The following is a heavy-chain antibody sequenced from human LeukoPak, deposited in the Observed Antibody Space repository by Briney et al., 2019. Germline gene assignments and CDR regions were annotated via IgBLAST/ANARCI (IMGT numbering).Heavy chain of an antibody. D-gene: IGHD3-3*01. Sequence: SVKVSCKASGGTFSSYAISWVRQAPGQGLEWMGGIIPIFGTANYAQKFQGRVTITADESTSTAYMELSSLRSEDTAVYYCARVKRYYDFWSGYHTFDYWGQGTLVTVSS. CDR1: GGTFSSYA. CDR3: ARVKRYYDFWSGYHTFDY. J-gene: IGHJ4*02. CDR2: IIPIFGTA. V-gene: IGHV1-69*13.